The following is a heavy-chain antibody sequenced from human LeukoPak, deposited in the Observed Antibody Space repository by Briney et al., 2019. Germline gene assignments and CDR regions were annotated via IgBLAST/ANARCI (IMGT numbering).Heavy chain of an antibody. J-gene: IGHJ6*03. D-gene: IGHD6-19*01. CDR2: ISSNSSYI. CDR1: GFTFSSYS. CDR3: ARGSIAVAGLSYYYYYMDV. Sequence: GGSLRLSCAASGFTFSSYSMNWVRQAPGKGLEWVSSISSNSSYIYYADSVKGRFTISRDNAKNSLYLQMNSLRAEDTAVYYCARGSIAVAGLSYYYYYMDVWGKGTTVTVSS. V-gene: IGHV3-21*01.